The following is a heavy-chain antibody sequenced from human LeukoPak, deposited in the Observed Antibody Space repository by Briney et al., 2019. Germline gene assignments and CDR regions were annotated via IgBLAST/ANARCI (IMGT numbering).Heavy chain of an antibody. J-gene: IGHJ4*02. D-gene: IGHD3-22*01. CDR1: GFTFSSYA. Sequence: GGSLRLSCAASGFTFSSYALSWVRQAPGKGLEWVSAISDNGGYTYYADSVKGRFTISRDNSKNTLYLQMNSLRAEDTAVYYCAKSPEDVDSSGYYFYYFDYWGQGTLVTVSS. CDR3: AKSPEDVDSSGYYFYYFDY. CDR2: ISDNGGYT. V-gene: IGHV3-23*01.